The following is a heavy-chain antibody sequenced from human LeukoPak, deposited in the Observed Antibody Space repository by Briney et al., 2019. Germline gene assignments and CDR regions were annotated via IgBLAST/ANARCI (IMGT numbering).Heavy chain of an antibody. V-gene: IGHV4-30-4*01. Sequence: PSQTLSLTCTVSGGSISSGDYYWSWIRQPPGTGLEWIGYIYYSGSTYYNPSLKSRVTISVDTSKNQFSLKLSSVTAADTAVYYCARASLRSSGWYPYYYYGMDVWGQGTTVTVSS. D-gene: IGHD6-19*01. J-gene: IGHJ6*02. CDR1: GGSISSGDYY. CDR2: IYYSGST. CDR3: ARASLRSSGWYPYYYYGMDV.